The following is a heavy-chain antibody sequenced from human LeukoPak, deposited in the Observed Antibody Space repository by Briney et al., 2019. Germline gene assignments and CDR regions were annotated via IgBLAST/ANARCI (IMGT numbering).Heavy chain of an antibody. V-gene: IGHV3-21*01. J-gene: IGHJ5*02. CDR2: ISSSSSYI. CDR3: ARDSALYNWNEVPYNWLDA. D-gene: IGHD1-20*01. CDR1: GFTFSSYS. Sequence: KAGGSLRLSCAASGFTFSSYSMNWVRQAPGKGLEWVSSISSSSSYIYYADSVKGRFTISRDNAKNSVYLQMNSLRAEDTAVYYCARDSALYNWNEVPYNWLDAWGQGTLVTVSS.